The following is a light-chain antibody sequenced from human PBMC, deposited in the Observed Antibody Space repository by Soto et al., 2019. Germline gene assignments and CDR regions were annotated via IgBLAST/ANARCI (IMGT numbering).Light chain of an antibody. V-gene: IGKV3-15*01. CDR2: DVS. Sequence: EIVMTQYPATLSVSPGERATLSCRAGQGVTTKFAWYQQKSGQSPRLLTYDVSIRATGVPARFSATGSETDFTLTISGLQSEDSAVYFCPQYNNWPFSFGQRTRLEIK. J-gene: IGKJ5*01. CDR1: QGVTTK. CDR3: PQYNNWPFS.